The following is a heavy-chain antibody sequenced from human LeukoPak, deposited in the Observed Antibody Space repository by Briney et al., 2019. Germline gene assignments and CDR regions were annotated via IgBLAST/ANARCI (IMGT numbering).Heavy chain of an antibody. Sequence: GGSLRLSCTASGFAFGDYAMNWFRQAPGKGPEWVGLIKNKAFSSTKDYAVSVRGRFIISRDDSKSIVYLQMNSLKTEDTAVYFCTEYDRGGESYGGIFDYWGQGTLVVVSS. J-gene: IGHJ4*02. D-gene: IGHD1-26*01. V-gene: IGHV3-49*03. CDR2: IKNKAFSSTK. CDR1: GFAFGDYA. CDR3: TEYDRGGESYGGIFDY.